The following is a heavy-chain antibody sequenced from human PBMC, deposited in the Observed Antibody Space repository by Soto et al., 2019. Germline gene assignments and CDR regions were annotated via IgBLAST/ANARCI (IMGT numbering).Heavy chain of an antibody. V-gene: IGHV3-7*01. CDR1: GFTFSSYW. J-gene: IGHJ5*02. CDR2: IKQDGSEK. Sequence: GGSLRLSCAPSGFTFSSYWMSWVRQAPGKGLEWVANIKQDGSEKYYVDSVKGRFTISRDNAKNSLYLQMNSLRAEDTAVYYCARELRYYDFWSGYYLRRNWFDPWGQGTLVTVSS. D-gene: IGHD3-3*01. CDR3: ARELRYYDFWSGYYLRRNWFDP.